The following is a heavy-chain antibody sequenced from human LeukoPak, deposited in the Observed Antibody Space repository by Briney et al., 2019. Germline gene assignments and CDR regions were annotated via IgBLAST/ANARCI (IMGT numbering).Heavy chain of an antibody. Sequence: ASVKVSCKASGYTFTCYYMDWVGQARGQGREGMGWINPNSGGTNYAQKFQGRVTMTRDTSISTAYMELSRLRSDDTAVYYCARASDLYDYVWGSYRYYFDYWGQGTLVTVSS. V-gene: IGHV1-2*02. CDR3: ARASDLYDYVWGSYRYYFDY. CDR1: GYTFTCYY. CDR2: INPNSGGT. D-gene: IGHD3-16*02. J-gene: IGHJ4*02.